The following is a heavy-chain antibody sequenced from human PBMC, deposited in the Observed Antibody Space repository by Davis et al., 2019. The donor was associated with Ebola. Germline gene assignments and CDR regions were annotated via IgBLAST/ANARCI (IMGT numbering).Heavy chain of an antibody. J-gene: IGHJ4*02. CDR2: IYSSGST. D-gene: IGHD2-2*01. CDR3: ARSSGYCISTSCYFEY. CDR1: GGSISGHY. V-gene: IGHV4-59*11. Sequence: MPSETLSLTCTVSGGSISGHYWSWVRQPPGKGLEWIAFIYSSGSTNYNPSLKSRVTISVDTSKSQFSLKLSSVTAADTAVYYCARSSGYCISTSCYFEYWGQGTLVTVSS.